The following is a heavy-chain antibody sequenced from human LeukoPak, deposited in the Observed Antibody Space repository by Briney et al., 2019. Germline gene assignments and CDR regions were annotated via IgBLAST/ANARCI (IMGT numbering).Heavy chain of an antibody. CDR3: ARDLFGLDY. J-gene: IGHJ4*02. CDR1: RFTFSTYG. D-gene: IGHD3/OR15-3a*01. CDR2: ISYDGSAE. V-gene: IGHV3-30*19. Sequence: GRSLRLSCAASRFTFSTYGMHWVRQTPGKGLEWVAFISYDGSAEYYADSVKGRFTIFRDNFKSSLSLQMHSLRAEDTAVYYCARDLFGLDYWGQGTLVTVSS.